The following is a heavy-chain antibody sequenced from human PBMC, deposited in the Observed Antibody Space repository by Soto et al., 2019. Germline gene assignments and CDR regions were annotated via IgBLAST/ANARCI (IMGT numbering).Heavy chain of an antibody. CDR2: ISSSSSYI. Sequence: EVQLVESGGGLVKPGGSLRLSCAASGFTFSSYSMNWVRQAPGKGLEWVASISSSSSYIYYADAVKGRFTISRDNAKNSLYLQMHSLRAEDTAVYYCARGSSCCGDCYVPLDYWGQGTLVTVAS. CDR1: GFTFSSYS. CDR3: ARGSSCCGDCYVPLDY. J-gene: IGHJ4*02. D-gene: IGHD2-21*02. V-gene: IGHV3-21*01.